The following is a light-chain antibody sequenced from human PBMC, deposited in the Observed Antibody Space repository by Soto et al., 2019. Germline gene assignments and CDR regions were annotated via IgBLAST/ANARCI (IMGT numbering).Light chain of an antibody. CDR2: AAS. CDR3: QHSSSTRVT. Sequence: DIQMTQSPSSLSASIGDRVTITCRASQSVTTYLNWYQQKPGKAPKLLIYAASSLHTGVPSRFSGRGSGTDFTLTISSLQPEDFATYYCQHSSSTRVTFGQGTKVDIK. V-gene: IGKV1-39*01. J-gene: IGKJ1*01. CDR1: QSVTTY.